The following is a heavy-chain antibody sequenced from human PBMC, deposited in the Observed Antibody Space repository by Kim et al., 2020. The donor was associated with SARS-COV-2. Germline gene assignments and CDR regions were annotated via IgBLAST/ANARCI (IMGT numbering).Heavy chain of an antibody. J-gene: IGHJ5*02. CDR3: VRDSCSGGSCYSTWFDP. CDR1: GYTFTGYY. V-gene: IGHV1-2*02. Sequence: ASVKVSCKASGYTFTGYYMHWVRQAPGQGLEWMGWINPNSGGTNYAQKFQGRVTMTRDTSISTAYMELSRLRSDDTAVYYCVRDSCSGGSCYSTWFDPWGQGTLVTVSS. D-gene: IGHD2-15*01. CDR2: INPNSGGT.